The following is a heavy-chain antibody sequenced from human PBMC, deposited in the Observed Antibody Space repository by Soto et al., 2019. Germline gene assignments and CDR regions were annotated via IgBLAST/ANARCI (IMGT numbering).Heavy chain of an antibody. J-gene: IGHJ4*02. D-gene: IGHD3-22*01. CDR1: GFTFSTYA. V-gene: IGHV3-30-3*01. CDR2: ISDDGNTK. Sequence: SLRLSCAASGFTFSTYAMYLVRQAPGRGLEWVAVISDDGNTKYYADSVKGRFTISRDNSRNTLYLQIYSLRAEDAAVYYCASSYFYDSGGYYPFDYWGQGTRVTVSS. CDR3: ASSYFYDSGGYYPFDY.